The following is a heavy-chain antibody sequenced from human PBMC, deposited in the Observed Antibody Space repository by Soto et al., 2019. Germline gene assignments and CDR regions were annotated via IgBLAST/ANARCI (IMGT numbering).Heavy chain of an antibody. D-gene: IGHD1-26*01. CDR3: AKGEGGQDAFDI. CDR2: ISGSGGST. CDR1: GFTFSTYA. J-gene: IGHJ3*02. Sequence: PGGSLRLSCAASGFTFSTYAMSWVRQAPGKGLEWVSAISGSGGSTYYTDSVKGRFTISRDNSKNTLYLQMNSLRAEDTAVYYCAKGEGGQDAFDIWGQGTMVTV. V-gene: IGHV3-23*01.